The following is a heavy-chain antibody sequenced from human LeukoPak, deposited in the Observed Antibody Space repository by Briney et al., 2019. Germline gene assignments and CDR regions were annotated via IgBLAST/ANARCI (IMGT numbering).Heavy chain of an antibody. D-gene: IGHD3-9*01. V-gene: IGHV3-66*01. CDR2: IYSGGST. CDR3: ARGGRYSFFDY. CDR1: GFTFSSNY. J-gene: IGHJ4*02. Sequence: GGSLRLSCAASGFTFSSNYMSWVRQAPGKGLEWVSVIYSGGSTYYADSVKGRFTISRDNSKNTLYLQMSSLRAEDTAVYYCARGGRYSFFDYWGQGTLVTVSS.